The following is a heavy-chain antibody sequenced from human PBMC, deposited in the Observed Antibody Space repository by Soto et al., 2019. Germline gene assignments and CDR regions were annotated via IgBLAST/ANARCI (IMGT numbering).Heavy chain of an antibody. V-gene: IGHV1-46*03. J-gene: IGHJ6*01. D-gene: IGHD4-4*01. CDR3: AGDSNYVGYYYYGMDV. CDR1: GYTFTSYY. CDR2: INASGGST. Sequence: ASVKVSCKASGYTFTSYYMHWVRQAPGQGLEWMGIINASGGSTSYAQKFQGRVTMTRDTSASTAYMELSSLRSEDTAVYYCAGDSNYVGYYYYGMDVWGQGTTVTVSS.